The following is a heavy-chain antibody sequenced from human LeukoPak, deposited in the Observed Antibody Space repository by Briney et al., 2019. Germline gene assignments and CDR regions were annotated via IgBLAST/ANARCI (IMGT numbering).Heavy chain of an antibody. V-gene: IGHV1-2*02. CDR1: GYTFTGYY. Sequence: ASVKVSCKASGYTFTGYYMHWVRQAPGQGLEWMGWINPNSGGTNYAQKFQGRVTMTRDTSISTAYMELSRLRSDDTAVYYCAREAMTPGTDAFDIWGQGTMVTVSS. CDR2: INPNSGGT. CDR3: AREAMTPGTDAFDI. D-gene: IGHD2-2*01. J-gene: IGHJ3*02.